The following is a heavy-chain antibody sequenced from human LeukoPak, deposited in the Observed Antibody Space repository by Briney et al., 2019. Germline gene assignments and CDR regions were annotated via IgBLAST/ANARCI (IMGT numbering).Heavy chain of an antibody. J-gene: IGHJ4*02. CDR2: IYYSGTT. CDR3: ARLVVSSWYHEVLLGRDY. Sequence: SATLSLTCTVSGGSIGRYYWSWIRQPPGKGLEWIGYIYYSGTTNYNPSLKSRVSMSVDTSKNQISLNLTSVTAADTAVYCCARLVVSSWYHEVLLGRDYWGQGTLVTVSS. CDR1: GGSIGRYY. D-gene: IGHD6-13*01. V-gene: IGHV4-59*01.